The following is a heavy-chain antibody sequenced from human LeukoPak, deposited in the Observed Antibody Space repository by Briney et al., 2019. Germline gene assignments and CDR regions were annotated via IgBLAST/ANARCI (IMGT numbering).Heavy chain of an antibody. CDR3: AKDQLFGELFLFDY. Sequence: PGGALRLSCAASRFTFSSYGMHWVRQAPGKGLEWVAFIHYDGSNKYYADSVKGRFTISRENSKNTLYLQMNSLRAEDTAMYYCAKDQLFGELFLFDYWGQGTLVTVSS. D-gene: IGHD3-10*02. V-gene: IGHV3-30*02. CDR2: IHYDGSNK. J-gene: IGHJ4*02. CDR1: RFTFSSYG.